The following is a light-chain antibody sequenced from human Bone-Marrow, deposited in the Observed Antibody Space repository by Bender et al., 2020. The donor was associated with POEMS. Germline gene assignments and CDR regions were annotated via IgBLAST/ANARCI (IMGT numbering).Light chain of an antibody. Sequence: QSALTQPASVSGSAGQSITISCTGTSSDVGGYNYVSWYQQHPGKVPKFMIYDVSNRPSGVSNRFSGSKSGNTASLTISRLQAEDEADFYCRSYTSSDTHVFGTGTKVTVL. V-gene: IGLV2-14*01. CDR2: DVS. CDR1: SSDVGGYNY. J-gene: IGLJ1*01. CDR3: RSYTSSDTHV.